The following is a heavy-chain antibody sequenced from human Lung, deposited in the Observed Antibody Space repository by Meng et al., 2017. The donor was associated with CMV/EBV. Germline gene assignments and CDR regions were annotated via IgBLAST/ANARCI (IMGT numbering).Heavy chain of an antibody. J-gene: IGHJ1*01. Sequence: FTFQNFAMPWVRQAPGKGLEWLAVISYDGGTKFYAESLMGRFTISRDNSKNTLYLRLSSLRPEDTAVYYCAKPAEILWFGEGKNHFHHWGQGALVTVSS. D-gene: IGHD3-10*01. CDR1: FTFQNFA. CDR3: AKPAEILWFGEGKNHFHH. CDR2: ISYDGGTK. V-gene: IGHV3-30-3*02.